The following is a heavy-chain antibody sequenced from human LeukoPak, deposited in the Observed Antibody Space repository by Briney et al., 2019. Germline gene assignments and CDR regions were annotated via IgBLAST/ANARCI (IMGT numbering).Heavy chain of an antibody. Sequence: SGGSLRLSCAASGFTFSSYAMSWVRQGPGKGLEWVSGISGSGGYTYYADSVKGRFTISRDNAKNTLYLQMNSLRAEDTAVYYCAHGSMYQLDYWGQGTLVTVSS. J-gene: IGHJ4*02. D-gene: IGHD2-2*01. CDR1: GFTFSSYA. CDR3: AHGSMYQLDY. CDR2: ISGSGGYT. V-gene: IGHV3-23*01.